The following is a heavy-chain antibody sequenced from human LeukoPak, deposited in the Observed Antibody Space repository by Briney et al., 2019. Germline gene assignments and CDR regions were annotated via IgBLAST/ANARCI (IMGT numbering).Heavy chain of an antibody. Sequence: SGTLSLSCTVSGGSISSSSYYWGWIRQRPGKGREWIGSICYSGSTYYNPSLKRRVTISVHTSKNQFSLKLSSVTAADTAVYYCARTQWLDQRGNHQPHFDYRGQGTLVTVSS. CDR1: GGSISSSSYY. CDR2: ICYSGST. D-gene: IGHD6-19*01. V-gene: IGHV4-39*01. CDR3: ARTQWLDQRGNHQPHFDY. J-gene: IGHJ4*02.